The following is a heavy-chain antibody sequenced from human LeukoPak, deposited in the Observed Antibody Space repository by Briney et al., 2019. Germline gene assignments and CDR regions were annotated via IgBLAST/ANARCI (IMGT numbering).Heavy chain of an antibody. D-gene: IGHD6-19*01. CDR3: ARRQWLAPFDY. Sequence: PSETLSLTCTVSGGSISSYYWSWVRQPPGKGLEWIGYIYYSGGTNYNPSLKSRVTISVDTSKNQFSLKLSSVTAADTAVYYCARRQWLAPFDYWGQGTLVTVSS. V-gene: IGHV4-59*01. CDR1: GGSISSYY. J-gene: IGHJ4*02. CDR2: IYYSGGT.